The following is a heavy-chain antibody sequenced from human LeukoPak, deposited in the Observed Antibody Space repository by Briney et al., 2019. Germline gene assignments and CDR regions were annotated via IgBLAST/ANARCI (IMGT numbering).Heavy chain of an antibody. CDR2: MNPNSGNT. CDR3: ARGRPTVTTHWVDP. CDR1: GYPFSNYD. Sequence: VASVKVSCKASGYPFSNYDINWVRQATGQGLVWMGWMNPNSGNTDYAQKFQGRVTITRNTSISTAYMELSSLRSEDTAVYYCARGRPTVTTHWVDPWGQGTLVTVSS. V-gene: IGHV1-8*01. J-gene: IGHJ5*02. D-gene: IGHD4-11*01.